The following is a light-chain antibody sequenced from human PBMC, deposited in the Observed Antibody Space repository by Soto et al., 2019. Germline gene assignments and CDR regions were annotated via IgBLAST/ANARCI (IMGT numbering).Light chain of an antibody. V-gene: IGLV1-51*01. J-gene: IGLJ2*01. CDR1: SSNIGNNY. CDR2: DDI. Sequence: QSALTQPPSVSAAPGQKVTISCSGSSSNIGNNYVSWFQHLPGTAPKLLIFDDIKRPSGIPDRFSGSKSGTSATLGITGLQTGDEADYYCGAWDSSLSAVVFGGGTKLTVL. CDR3: GAWDSSLSAVV.